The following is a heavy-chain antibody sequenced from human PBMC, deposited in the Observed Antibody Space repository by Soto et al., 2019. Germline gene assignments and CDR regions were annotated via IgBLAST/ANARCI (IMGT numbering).Heavy chain of an antibody. CDR1: GYTFTTYG. J-gene: IGHJ6*02. CDR3: ARKMSGYSSSWSSYYYYGMDV. D-gene: IGHD6-13*01. Sequence: GASVKVSCKASGYTFTTYGISWVRQAPGQGLEWMGWISAYNGHTNYAQNLQGRVTMTTDTSTSTAYMELSSLRSEDTAVYYCARKMSGYSSSWSSYYYYGMDVWGQGTTVTV. CDR2: ISAYNGHT. V-gene: IGHV1-18*01.